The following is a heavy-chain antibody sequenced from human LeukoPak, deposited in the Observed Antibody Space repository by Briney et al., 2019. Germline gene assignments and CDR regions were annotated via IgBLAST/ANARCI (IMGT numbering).Heavy chain of an antibody. Sequence: ASVKVSCKASGYTFTGYYMHWVRQAPGQGLEWMGWINPNSGGTNYAQKFQGRVTMTRDTSISTAYMELSRLRSHDTAVYYCARDFVVPAARDVPLDDAFDIWGQGTMVTVSS. V-gene: IGHV1-2*02. CDR2: INPNSGGT. CDR3: ARDFVVPAARDVPLDDAFDI. J-gene: IGHJ3*02. D-gene: IGHD2-2*01. CDR1: GYTFTGYY.